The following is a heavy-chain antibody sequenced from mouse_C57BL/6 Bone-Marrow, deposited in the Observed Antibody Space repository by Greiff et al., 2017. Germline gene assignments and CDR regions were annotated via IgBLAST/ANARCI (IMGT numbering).Heavy chain of an antibody. CDR1: GFTFSSYG. D-gene: IGHD1-1*01. CDR2: ISSGGSYT. Sequence: EVKLMESGGDLVKPGGSLKLSCAASGFTFSSYGMSWVRQTPDKRLEWVATISSGGSYTYYPDRVTGRFTISRDNAKNTRYLQMSSLKSEDTAMYYGARFTTVGDYWGQGTTLTVSS. J-gene: IGHJ2*01. CDR3: ARFTTVGDY. V-gene: IGHV5-6*01.